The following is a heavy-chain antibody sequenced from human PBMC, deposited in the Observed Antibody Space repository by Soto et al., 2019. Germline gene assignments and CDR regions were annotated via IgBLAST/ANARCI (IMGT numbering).Heavy chain of an antibody. V-gene: IGHV1-18*01. CDR3: ARVSGSCSPSSTPYYYYGMDV. D-gene: IGHD6-13*01. CDR1: GYAFTSYG. Sequence: QVQLVQSGAEVKKPGASVKVSCRTSGYAFTSYGISWVRQAPGQVLEWMGWISGHNGNTNHAQKFQGRVTMTTDTSTSTAYMELRSLRSDDTAVYYCARVSGSCSPSSTPYYYYGMDVGGQGTTVTVSS. CDR2: ISGHNGNT. J-gene: IGHJ6*02.